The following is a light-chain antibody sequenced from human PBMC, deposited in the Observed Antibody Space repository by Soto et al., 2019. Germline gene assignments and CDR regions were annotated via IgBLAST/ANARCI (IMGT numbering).Light chain of an antibody. J-gene: IGKJ2*01. Sequence: DIQMTQSPSSLSASVGDRVTITCRASQSIRSYLNWYQQKPGKAPKLLIYDASSLQTGVPSRFSGRGSGTDFILTISSLQPEDFATYFCQQSYSTPYTFGQGTKLEIK. V-gene: IGKV1-39*01. CDR2: DAS. CDR3: QQSYSTPYT. CDR1: QSIRSY.